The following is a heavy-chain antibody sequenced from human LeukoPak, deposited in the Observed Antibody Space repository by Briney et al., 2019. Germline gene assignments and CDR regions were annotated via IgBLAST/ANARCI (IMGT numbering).Heavy chain of an antibody. D-gene: IGHD3-22*01. J-gene: IGHJ4*02. Sequence: EASVKVSCKASGYTFTDYYMHWVRQAPGQGLEWMGWINPNSGGTNYAQKFQGRVTMTRDTSISTAYMVLSRLRSDDTAVYYCARASYYYDSSGYPGYYFDYWGQGTLVTVSS. CDR2: INPNSGGT. V-gene: IGHV1-2*02. CDR3: ARASYYYDSSGYPGYYFDY. CDR1: GYTFTDYY.